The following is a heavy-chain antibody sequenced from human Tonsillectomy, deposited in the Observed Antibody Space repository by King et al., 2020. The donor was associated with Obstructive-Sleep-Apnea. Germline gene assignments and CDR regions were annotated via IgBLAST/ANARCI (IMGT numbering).Heavy chain of an antibody. CDR3: TTGPGDCDGYSFDY. V-gene: IGHV3-15*01. J-gene: IGHJ4*02. CDR2: IIRKTQGETA. D-gene: IGHD3-22*01. Sequence: VQLVESGGGLVKPGGSLRLSCAASGLAFTNAWMSWLRQAPGKGLEWVGRIIRKTQGETADYAAPVRGRFSISRDDSKNTVYLQMNYLKTEDTAVYYCTTGPGDCDGYSFDYWGQGALVTVSS. CDR1: GLAFTNAW.